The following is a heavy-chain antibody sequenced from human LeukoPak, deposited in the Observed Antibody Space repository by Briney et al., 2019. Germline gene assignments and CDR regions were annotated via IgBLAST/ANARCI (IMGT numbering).Heavy chain of an antibody. CDR1: GGSISSSSYY. J-gene: IGHJ5*02. V-gene: IGHV4-39*07. D-gene: IGHD6-13*01. Sequence: SETLSLTCTVSGGSISSSSYYWGWIRQPPGKGLEWIGSIYYSGSTYYNPSLKSRVTISVDTSKNQFSLKLSSVTAADTAVYYCARDRIAAAGTLEGWFDPWGQGTLVTVSS. CDR2: IYYSGST. CDR3: ARDRIAAAGTLEGWFDP.